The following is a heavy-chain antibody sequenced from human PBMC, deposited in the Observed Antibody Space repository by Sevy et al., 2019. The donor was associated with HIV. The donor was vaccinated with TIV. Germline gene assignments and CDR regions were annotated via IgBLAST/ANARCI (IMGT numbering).Heavy chain of an antibody. CDR3: ALERLTSADAEYFQT. D-gene: IGHD1-1*01. V-gene: IGHV3-30-3*01. Sequence: GGSLRLSCAASGFTFNRYSMHWVRQAPGKGLEWVATISLDATNKHYPDSVKGRFTISRDNFQNSLFLQMDSLRPEDTAVYYCALERLTSADAEYFQTWGQGTLVTVSS. J-gene: IGHJ1*01. CDR1: GFTFNRYS. CDR2: ISLDATNK.